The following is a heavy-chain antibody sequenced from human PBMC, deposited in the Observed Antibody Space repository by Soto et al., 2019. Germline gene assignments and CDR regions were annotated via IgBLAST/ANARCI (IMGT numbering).Heavy chain of an antibody. Sequence: GGSLRLSCAASGFTFSSYAMSWVRQAPGKGLEWVSVISGSGGDTYYADSVKGRFTISRDNSKNTLSLQMNSLGAEDTAVYYCAKARGSSTPAPGSYWGQGTLVTVSS. CDR1: GFTFSSYA. CDR2: ISGSGGDT. CDR3: AKARGSSTPAPGSY. J-gene: IGHJ1*01. D-gene: IGHD2-2*01. V-gene: IGHV3-23*01.